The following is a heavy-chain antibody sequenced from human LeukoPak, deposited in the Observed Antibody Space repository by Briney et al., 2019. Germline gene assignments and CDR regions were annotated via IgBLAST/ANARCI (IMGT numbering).Heavy chain of an antibody. D-gene: IGHD3-22*01. Sequence: ASVKVSCKASGGTFSSYAISWVRQAPGQGLEWMGGIIPIFGTANYAQKFQGRVTITADKSTSTAYMELSSLRSEDTAVYYCARLARDYYDSSGLKSYYYYMDVWGKGTTVTVSS. CDR1: GGTFSSYA. J-gene: IGHJ6*03. CDR2: IIPIFGTA. V-gene: IGHV1-69*06. CDR3: ARLARDYYDSSGLKSYYYYMDV.